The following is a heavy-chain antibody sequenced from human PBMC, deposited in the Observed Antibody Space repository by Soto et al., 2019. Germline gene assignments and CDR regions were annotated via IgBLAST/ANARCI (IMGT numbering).Heavy chain of an antibody. J-gene: IGHJ4*02. CDR2: ISNSGIYV. Sequence: PGGSLRLSGAASGFIFGTYSMNWVRQAPGKGLEWVSSISNSGIYVVYADTVKGRFTISRDNDKNSLFLQMNSLRADDTAVYYFAAALAPWLEGSRVDYWGQGTLVTVSS. CDR3: AAALAPWLEGSRVDY. CDR1: GFIFGTYS. D-gene: IGHD5-12*01. V-gene: IGHV3-21*06.